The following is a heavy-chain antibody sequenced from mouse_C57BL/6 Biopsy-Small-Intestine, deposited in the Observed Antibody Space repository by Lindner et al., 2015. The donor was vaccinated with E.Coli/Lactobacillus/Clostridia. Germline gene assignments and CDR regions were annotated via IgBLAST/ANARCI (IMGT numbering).Heavy chain of an antibody. CDR2: ISTFNGHT. V-gene: IGHV1-7*01. CDR1: GYTFTNYG. Sequence: SVKVSCKASGYTFTNYGVSWVRQAPGQGLEWMGWISTFNGHTSYAQNLQGRVTMTSDTSTSTAYMELRDLRSDDTAFYYCARERLNAFEIWGQGTMVTVSS. J-gene: IGHJ3*01. CDR3: ARERLNAFEI.